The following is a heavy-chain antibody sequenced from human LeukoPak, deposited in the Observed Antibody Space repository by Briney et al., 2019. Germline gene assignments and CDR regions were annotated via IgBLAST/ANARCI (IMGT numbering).Heavy chain of an antibody. J-gene: IGHJ4*02. V-gene: IGHV1-69*05. Sequence: SVKVSCKASGGTFSSYAISWVRQAPGQGLEWMGRIIPIFGTANYAQKFQGRVTISTDESTSTAYMELSSLRSEDTAVYYCARPKAEYYYDSSGYFQFDYWGQGTLVTVSS. CDR2: IIPIFGTA. D-gene: IGHD3-22*01. CDR3: ARPKAEYYYDSSGYFQFDY. CDR1: GGTFSSYA.